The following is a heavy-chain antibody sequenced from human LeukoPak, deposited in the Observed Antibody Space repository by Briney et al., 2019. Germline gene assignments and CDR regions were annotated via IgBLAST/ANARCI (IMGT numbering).Heavy chain of an antibody. V-gene: IGHV1-2*02. Sequence: ASVKVFCKASGYTFTVYYLHWVRQAPGEGLEWMGWINPNNGGANYAQNSQGRVTMTRDTSIATAYMELSSLRSDDTAVYYCARVHLSSETYSVGDWGQGTLVTVSS. D-gene: IGHD3-22*01. CDR2: INPNNGGA. CDR1: GYTFTVYY. J-gene: IGHJ4*02. CDR3: ARVHLSSETYSVGD.